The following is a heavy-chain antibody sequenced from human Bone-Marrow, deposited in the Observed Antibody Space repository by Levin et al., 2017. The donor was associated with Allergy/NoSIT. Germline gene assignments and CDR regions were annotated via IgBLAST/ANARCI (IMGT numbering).Heavy chain of an antibody. CDR3: ARDLWFGELFTGN. J-gene: IGHJ4*02. CDR1: GFTFSSYA. Sequence: GESLKISCAASGFTFSSYAMNWVRQDPGKGLEWISYISSSGSAIYYADSVRGRFTISRDNAKNSLYLQMNSLRDEDTAVYYCARDLWFGELFTGNWGQGTLVTVSS. V-gene: IGHV3-48*02. CDR2: ISSSGSAI. D-gene: IGHD3-10*01.